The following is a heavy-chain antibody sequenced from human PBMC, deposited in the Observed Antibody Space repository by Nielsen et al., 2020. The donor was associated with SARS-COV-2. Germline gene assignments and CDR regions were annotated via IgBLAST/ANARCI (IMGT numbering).Heavy chain of an antibody. CDR3: AGVPY. Sequence: GESLKISCAASGFSISNYGMNWVRQAPGKGLVWVSRIDSDGRNKVYADSVKGRFTISRDNARNTVYLQMNSLRPEDTAVYYCAGVPYWGQGTLVTVSS. CDR1: GFSISNYG. CDR2: IDSDGRNK. J-gene: IGHJ4*02. V-gene: IGHV3-74*01.